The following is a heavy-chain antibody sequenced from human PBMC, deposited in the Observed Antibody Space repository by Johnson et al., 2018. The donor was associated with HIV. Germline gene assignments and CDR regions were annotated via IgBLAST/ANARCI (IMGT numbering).Heavy chain of an antibody. CDR3: AKDWDRWLQPPGDAFDI. Sequence: VQLVESGGGLVQPGGSLRLSCAASGFTFSSYWMSWVRQAPGKGLEWVANIKQDGSEKYYVDSVKGRFTISRDNSKNTLYLQMSSLRVEDTAVYYCAKDWDRWLQPPGDAFDIRGQGTMVTVSS. CDR2: IKQDGSEK. CDR1: GFTFSSYW. V-gene: IGHV3-7*01. D-gene: IGHD5-24*01. J-gene: IGHJ3*02.